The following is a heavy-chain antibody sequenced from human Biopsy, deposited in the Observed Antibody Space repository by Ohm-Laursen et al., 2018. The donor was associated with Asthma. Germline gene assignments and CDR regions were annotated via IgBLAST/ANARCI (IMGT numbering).Heavy chain of an antibody. CDR2: INWNDNK. D-gene: IGHD3-22*01. J-gene: IGHJ4*02. V-gene: IGHV2-5*01. CDR1: GFSFTTYGVG. CDR3: AHRRHGTSVKYYYDSSGYSPFDW. Sequence: TQTLTLTRTFSGFSFTTYGVGVGWIRQSPGKALEWLALINWNDNKRYSPTLKNRLTVTKDTSKNQVVLTLINMDPVDTATYYCAHRRHGTSVKYYYDSSGYSPFDWWGQGSLVTVSS.